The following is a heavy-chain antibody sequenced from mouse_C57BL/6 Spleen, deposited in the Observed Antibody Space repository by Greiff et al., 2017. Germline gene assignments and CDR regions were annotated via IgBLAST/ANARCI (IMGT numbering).Heavy chain of an antibody. Sequence: EVKLEESGPGLVKPSQSLSLTCSVTGYSITSGYYWNWLRQFPGNKLEWMGYISYDGSNNYNPSLKNRISSARDTSKNQIFLKLNSVTTEDTATSYSERNHGYYPFAYWGQGTLVTVSA. V-gene: IGHV3-6*01. J-gene: IGHJ3*01. D-gene: IGHD2-3*01. CDR2: ISYDGSN. CDR3: ERNHGYYPFAY. CDR1: GYSITSGYY.